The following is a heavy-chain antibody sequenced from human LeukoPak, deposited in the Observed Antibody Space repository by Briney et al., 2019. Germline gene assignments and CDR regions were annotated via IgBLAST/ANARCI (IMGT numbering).Heavy chain of an antibody. Sequence: GGSLRLSCAASGFTFSSYGMHWVRQAPGKGLEWVAFIRYDGSNKYYADSVKGRFTISRDNAKNTLYLQMNSLRAEDTAVYYCARENVVVVAAPRFDPWGQGTLVTVSS. CDR1: GFTFSSYG. CDR3: ARENVVVVAAPRFDP. V-gene: IGHV3-30*02. CDR2: IRYDGSNK. D-gene: IGHD2-15*01. J-gene: IGHJ5*02.